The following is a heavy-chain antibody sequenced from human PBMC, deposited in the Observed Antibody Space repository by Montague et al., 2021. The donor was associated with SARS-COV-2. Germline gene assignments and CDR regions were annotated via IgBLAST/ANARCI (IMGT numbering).Heavy chain of an antibody. J-gene: IGHJ6*03. Sequence: TLSLTCTVSGDSITSKTHYWDWVRQPAGKGLEWIGRLLTSGATNFNPSLKSRLTISRDTSKNEFYLKLSSVTAADTAVYYCARDSPHFDFWRGHYGDKYYMDIWGKGTMVTVS. CDR2: LLTSGAT. CDR3: ARDSPHFDFWRGHYGDKYYMDI. V-gene: IGHV4-61*02. D-gene: IGHD3-3*01. CDR1: GDSITSKTHY.